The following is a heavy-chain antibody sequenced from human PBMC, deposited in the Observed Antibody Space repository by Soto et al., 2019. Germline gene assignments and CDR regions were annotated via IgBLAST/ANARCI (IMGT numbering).Heavy chain of an antibody. Sequence: GGSLRLSCAASGFTFSSYAMSWVRQAPGKGLEWVSAISGSGGSTYYADSVKGRFTISRDNSKNTLYLQMNSLRAEDTAVYYCAKDQVQTGGLELLERGYYYYGMDVWGQGTTVTVSS. CDR3: AKDQVQTGGLELLERGYYYYGMDV. V-gene: IGHV3-23*01. CDR1: GFTFSSYA. D-gene: IGHD1-7*01. J-gene: IGHJ6*02. CDR2: ISGSGGST.